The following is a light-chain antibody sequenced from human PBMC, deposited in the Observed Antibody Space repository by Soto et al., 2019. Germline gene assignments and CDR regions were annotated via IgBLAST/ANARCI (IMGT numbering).Light chain of an antibody. CDR3: QQSYGNLGT. CDR1: QRIDKY. J-gene: IGKJ1*01. Sequence: DIQMTQSPSSLSASVGDRVTITCRASQRIDKYLNWYQQKPGEAPNLLIYAASSLHSGAPSRFRGSGSGTEFTLTISSLQSEDFATYYCQQSYGNLGTFGQGTKVEIK. CDR2: AAS. V-gene: IGKV1-39*01.